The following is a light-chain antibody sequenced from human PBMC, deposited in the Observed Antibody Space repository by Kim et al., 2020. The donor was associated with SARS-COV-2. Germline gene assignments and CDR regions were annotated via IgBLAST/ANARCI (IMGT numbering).Light chain of an antibody. V-gene: IGLV3-1*01. CDR2: QDS. CDR3: QAWDSSNVV. Sequence: SVAPRQTASITCSGDKLGDKYACWYQQKPGQSPILVIYQDSKRPSGIPERFSGSNSGNTATLTISGTQAMDEAAYYCQAWDSSNVVFGGGTQLTVL. CDR1: KLGDKY. J-gene: IGLJ2*01.